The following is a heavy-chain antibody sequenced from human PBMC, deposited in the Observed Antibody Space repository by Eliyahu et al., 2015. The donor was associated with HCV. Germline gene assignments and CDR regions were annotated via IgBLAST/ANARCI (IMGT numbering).Heavy chain of an antibody. CDR3: ARDTSEVAGKDY. CDR1: GFPASSNY. Sequence: EVQMVESGGGLVHPGGSLRLSCAASGFPASSNYMTWVRQAPGKGLEWVSVIYSGGSTYYADSVKGRFTISRDNSKNTLFLQMNSLRVEDTAVYYCARDTSEVAGKDYWGQGTLVTVSS. J-gene: IGHJ4*02. D-gene: IGHD6-19*01. V-gene: IGHV3-66*01. CDR2: IYSGGST.